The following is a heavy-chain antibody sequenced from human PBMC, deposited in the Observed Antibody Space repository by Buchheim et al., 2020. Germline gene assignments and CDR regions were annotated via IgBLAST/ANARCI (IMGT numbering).Heavy chain of an antibody. V-gene: IGHV1-69*04. CDR3: ARDLSYYYGDYFDY. J-gene: IGHJ4*02. D-gene: IGHD1-26*01. CDR2: IIPILGIA. Sequence: QVQLVQSGAEVKKPGSSVKVSCKASGRTFSSYAISWVRQAPGQGLEWMGRIIPILGIANYAQKFQGRVTITADKSTSTAYMELSSLRSEDTAVYYCARDLSYYYGDYFDYWGQGTL. CDR1: GRTFSSYA.